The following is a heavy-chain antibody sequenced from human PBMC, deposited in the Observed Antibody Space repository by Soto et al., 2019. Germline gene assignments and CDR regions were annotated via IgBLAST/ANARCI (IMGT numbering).Heavy chain of an antibody. CDR1: GFMFSSFA. V-gene: IGHV3-23*01. Sequence: EVQILESGGGMVQPGGSLRLSCAGSGFMFSSFAMTWVRQAPGKGLEWVSTTRSNGEHTYYADSVKGRFTVSRDNSKYPLFLEMSSLRAEDSAIYYSAKDSKSVSVSAARVYGMDVWGEGTTVAVSS. CDR2: TRSNGEHT. D-gene: IGHD2-2*01. J-gene: IGHJ6*04. CDR3: AKDSKSVSVSAARVYGMDV.